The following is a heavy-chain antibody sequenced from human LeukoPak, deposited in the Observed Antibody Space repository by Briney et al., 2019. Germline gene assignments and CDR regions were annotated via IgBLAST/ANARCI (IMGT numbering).Heavy chain of an antibody. CDR2: ISYDGSNK. V-gene: IGHV3-30*18. Sequence: GRSLRLSCAASGFTFSSYGMHWVRQAPGKGLEWVAVISYDGSNKYYADSVKGRFTISRDSSKNTLYLQMNSLRAEDTAVYYCAKDPAMGYWGQGTLVTVSS. CDR1: GFTFSSYG. J-gene: IGHJ4*02. D-gene: IGHD5-18*01. CDR3: AKDPAMGY.